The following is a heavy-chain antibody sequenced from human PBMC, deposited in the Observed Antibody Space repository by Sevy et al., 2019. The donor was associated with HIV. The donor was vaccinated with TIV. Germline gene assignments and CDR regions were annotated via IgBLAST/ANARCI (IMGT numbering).Heavy chain of an antibody. J-gene: IGHJ6*02. V-gene: IGHV1-69*13. CDR1: GGTFSSYA. CDR2: IIPIFGTA. CDR3: ARIPRGYSSSWYNYYGMDV. D-gene: IGHD6-13*01. Sequence: ASVKVSCRASGGTFSSYAISWVRQAPGQGLEWMGGIIPIFGTANYAQKFQGRVTITADESTSTAYMELSSLRSEDTAVYYCARIPRGYSSSWYNYYGMDVWGQGTTVTVSS.